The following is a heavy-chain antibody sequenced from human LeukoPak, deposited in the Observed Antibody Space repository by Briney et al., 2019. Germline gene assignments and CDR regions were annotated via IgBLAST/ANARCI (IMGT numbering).Heavy chain of an antibody. CDR3: ARGYSGDDDFFY. J-gene: IGHJ4*02. CDR2: ISYDGSNK. V-gene: IGHV3-30*04. CDR1: GFTFSSYA. D-gene: IGHD5-12*01. Sequence: PGRSLRLSCAASGFTFSSYAMHWVRQDPGKGLEWVAVISYDGSNKYYADSVKGRFTISRDNSKNTVSLQINNLRAEDTAVYYCARGYSGDDDFFYWGQGTLVTVSS.